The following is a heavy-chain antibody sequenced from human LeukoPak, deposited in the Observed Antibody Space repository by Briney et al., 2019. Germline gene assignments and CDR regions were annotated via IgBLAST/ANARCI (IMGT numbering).Heavy chain of an antibody. CDR2: ISGYGDNT. CDR1: GFTFSSSA. V-gene: IGHV3-23*01. D-gene: IGHD3-10*01. CDR3: AKDRYITMLRGVPDY. J-gene: IGHJ4*02. Sequence: GGSLTLAWAVSGFTFSSSAMSWVRQPQGRVQEWDSFISGYGDNTYYADSLKGRFTISRDNSKTTVYLQMSSLRADDTAVYFCAKDRYITMLRGVPDYWGQGPVVTVSS.